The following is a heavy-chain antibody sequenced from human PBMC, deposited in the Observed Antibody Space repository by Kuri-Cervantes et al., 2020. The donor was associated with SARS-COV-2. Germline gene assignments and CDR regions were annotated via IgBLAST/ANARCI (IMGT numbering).Heavy chain of an antibody. D-gene: IGHD3-16*01. Sequence: GESLKISCAASGFTVTSDYMTWVRQAPRKGLEWVSIIYSGGTTYYGDSVKGRFTMSRDTSKSTVYLQMDSLRIDDTAVYYCARARLGDWYFDLWGRGTMVTVSS. CDR3: ARARLGDWYFDL. CDR2: IYSGGTT. CDR1: GFTVTSDY. J-gene: IGHJ2*01. V-gene: IGHV3-66*01.